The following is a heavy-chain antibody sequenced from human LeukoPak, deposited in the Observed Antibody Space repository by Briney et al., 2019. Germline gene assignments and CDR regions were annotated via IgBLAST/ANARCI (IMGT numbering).Heavy chain of an antibody. D-gene: IGHD1-26*01. CDR2: INSDGSST. J-gene: IGHJ6*03. Sequence: GGSLRLSCAASRFTFSTYWMHWVRQAPGKGLVWVSRINSDGSSTDYADSVKGRFIISRDNAKNTLYLQMNSLRAEDTAVYYCARDPYSGSYSAYYYYYMDVWGKGTTVTVSS. CDR3: ARDPYSGSYSAYYYYYMDV. V-gene: IGHV3-74*01. CDR1: RFTFSTYW.